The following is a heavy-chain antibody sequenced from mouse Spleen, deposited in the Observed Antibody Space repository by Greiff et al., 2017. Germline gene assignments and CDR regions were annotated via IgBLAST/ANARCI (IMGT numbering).Heavy chain of an antibody. Sequence: EVKLMESGPELVKPGASVKISCKASGYSFTDYNMHWVKQSNGKSLEWIGVINPNYGTTSYNQKFKGKATLTVDQSSSTAYMQLNSLTSEDSAVYYCARYYYGNWGYYAMDYWGQGTSVTVSS. J-gene: IGHJ4*01. V-gene: IGHV1-39*01. CDR3: ARYYYGNWGYYAMDY. CDR2: INPNYGTT. D-gene: IGHD2-1*01. CDR1: GYSFTDYN.